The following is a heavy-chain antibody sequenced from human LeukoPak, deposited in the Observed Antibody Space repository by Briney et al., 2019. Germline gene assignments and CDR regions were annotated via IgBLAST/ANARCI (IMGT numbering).Heavy chain of an antibody. J-gene: IGHJ3*02. CDR1: GGTFSSYA. CDR2: IIPIFGTA. Sequence: SVKVSCKASGGTFSSYAISWVRQAPGQGLEWMGGIIPIFGTANYAQKFQGRVTITADESTSTAYMELSSLRSEDTAVYYCARDGYCGGDCYDAFDIWGQGTMVTVSS. CDR3: ARDGYCGGDCYDAFDI. V-gene: IGHV1-69*13. D-gene: IGHD2-21*02.